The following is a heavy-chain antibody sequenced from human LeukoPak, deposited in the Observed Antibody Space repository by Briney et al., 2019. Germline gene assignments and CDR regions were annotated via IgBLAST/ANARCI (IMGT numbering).Heavy chain of an antibody. CDR2: ISAYNGNT. D-gene: IGHD3-3*01. CDR1: GYTFTSCG. J-gene: IGHJ5*02. CDR3: ARDLGVTSIFGVVIFAPWFDP. Sequence: GASVKVSCKASGYTFTSCGISWVRQAPGQGLEWMGWISAYNGNTNYAQKLQGRVTMTTDTSTSTAYMELRSLRSDDTAVYYCARDLGVTSIFGVVIFAPWFDPWGQGTLVTVSS. V-gene: IGHV1-18*01.